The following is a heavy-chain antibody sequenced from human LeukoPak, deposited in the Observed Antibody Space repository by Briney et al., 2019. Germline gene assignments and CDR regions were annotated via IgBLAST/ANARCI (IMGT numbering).Heavy chain of an antibody. J-gene: IGHJ4*02. CDR1: GYTFTSYY. V-gene: IGHV1-46*01. CDR2: INPSGGST. CDR3: ARHGPHNFDY. Sequence: VASVKVSCKASGYTFTSYYMPWVRQAPVQGLEWVGIINPSGGSTSYAQKFQGRVTMTRETSTSTVYMELSSLRSEDTAVYYCARHGPHNFDYWGQGTLVTVST.